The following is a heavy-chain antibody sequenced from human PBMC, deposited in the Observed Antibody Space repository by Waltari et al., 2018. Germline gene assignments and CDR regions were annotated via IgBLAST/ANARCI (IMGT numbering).Heavy chain of an antibody. CDR1: GHSVNNDFY. J-gene: IGHJ4*02. Sequence: QVQLRESGPGLVRSSETLSLPCTVSGHSVNNDFYWAWIRQSPGGGLEWIAIIYPTASSHYNSSLKSRVSISTDMSTKQFFLTLTHLTAADTAVYYCAEEGNTTAGLFDSWGQGTLVTVSS. D-gene: IGHD6-25*01. V-gene: IGHV4-38-2*02. CDR2: IYPTASS. CDR3: AEEGNTTAGLFDS.